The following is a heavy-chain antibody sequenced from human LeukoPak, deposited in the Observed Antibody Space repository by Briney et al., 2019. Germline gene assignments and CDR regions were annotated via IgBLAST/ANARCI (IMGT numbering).Heavy chain of an antibody. D-gene: IGHD2/OR15-2a*01. CDR1: AFTFTTYS. V-gene: IGHV3-23*01. Sequence: GSLRRSSSASAFTFTTYSITCGRRPPGTGLEWVSAISDSGGSTYYADSVKGRFTISRDNSKNTLYLQMNSLRAEDTAVYFCAKVLKYYYNGMDVWGEGTTVTVSS. J-gene: IGHJ6*04. CDR3: AKVLKYYYNGMDV. CDR2: ISDSGGST.